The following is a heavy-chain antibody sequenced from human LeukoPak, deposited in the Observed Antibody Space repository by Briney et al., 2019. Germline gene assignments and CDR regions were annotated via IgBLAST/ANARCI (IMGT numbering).Heavy chain of an antibody. CDR1: GFTFCSSA. J-gene: IGHJ4*02. Sequence: GGSLRLSCAASGFTFCSSAMSWVRQAPGKGLEWVSSISGSGSGGSTYYADSVKGLFTISRDNSKNTLYLQMNSLRVEDTAVYYCAKSGYNHFDYWGQGTLVTVSS. CDR3: AKSGYNHFDY. D-gene: IGHD5-24*01. CDR2: ISGSGSGGST. V-gene: IGHV3-23*01.